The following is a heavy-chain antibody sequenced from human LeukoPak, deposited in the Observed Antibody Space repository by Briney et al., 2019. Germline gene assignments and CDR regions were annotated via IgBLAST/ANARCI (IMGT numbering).Heavy chain of an antibody. Sequence: GASVKVSCKASGYTFTSYAMHWVRQAPGQRFEWMGWINAGNGNTKYSQKFQGRVTITRDTSASTAYMELSSLRSEDTAVYYCARGDRITIFGVVNLWGQGTLVTVSS. J-gene: IGHJ4*02. D-gene: IGHD3-3*01. CDR2: INAGNGNT. V-gene: IGHV1-3*01. CDR1: GYTFTSYA. CDR3: ARGDRITIFGVVNL.